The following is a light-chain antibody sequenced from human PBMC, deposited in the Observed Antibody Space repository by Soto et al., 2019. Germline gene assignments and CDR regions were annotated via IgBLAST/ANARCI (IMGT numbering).Light chain of an antibody. CDR1: SSNIGAGYD. J-gene: IGLJ2*01. CDR3: QSYDSSLSGYVV. Sequence: QSVLTQPPSVSGAPGQRVTISCTGSSSNIGAGYDVNWYQQLPGIAPKLLIYRNNNRPSGVPDRFSGSKSGNSASLAITGLQAEDEADYYCQSYDSSLSGYVVFGGRTMVTVL. CDR2: RNN. V-gene: IGLV1-40*01.